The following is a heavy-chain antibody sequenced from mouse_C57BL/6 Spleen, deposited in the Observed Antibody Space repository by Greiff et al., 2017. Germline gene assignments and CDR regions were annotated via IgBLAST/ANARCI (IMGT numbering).Heavy chain of an antibody. V-gene: IGHV1-19*01. J-gene: IGHJ1*03. D-gene: IGHD1-1*01. CDR2: INPYNGGT. CDR1: GYTFTDYY. CDR3: APHYGSSSWYFDV. Sequence: EVTLVESGPVLVKPGASVKMSCKASGYTFTDYYMNWVKQSHGKSLEWIGVINPYNGGTSYNQKFKGKATLTVDKSSSTAYMELNSLTSEDSAVYYCAPHYGSSSWYFDVWGTGTTVTVSS.